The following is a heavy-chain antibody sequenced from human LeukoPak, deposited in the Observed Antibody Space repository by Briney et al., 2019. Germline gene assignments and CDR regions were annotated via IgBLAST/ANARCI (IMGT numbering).Heavy chain of an antibody. D-gene: IGHD6-19*01. V-gene: IGHV1-18*01. CDR1: VDVFTSLG. CDR3: ATRLVRTAMRMRQHLVYWYFDL. J-gene: IGHJ2*01. Sequence: ASVKVSCKASVDVFTSLGVSWMRQAPGPGLEWMGCISTYNGYANYAQNFQGRVTMTTDTSTDTAYIDLRSLRSDDTAVYDFATRLVRTAMRMRQHLVYWYFDLWGRGTLVTVSS. CDR2: ISTYNGYA.